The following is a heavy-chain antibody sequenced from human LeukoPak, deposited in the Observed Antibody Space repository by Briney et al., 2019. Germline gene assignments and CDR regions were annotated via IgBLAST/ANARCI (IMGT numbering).Heavy chain of an antibody. CDR1: GFSFSSDG. CDR2: IRYDGSIK. V-gene: IGHV3-30*02. J-gene: IGHJ4*02. Sequence: GGSLRLSCAASGFSFSSDGMHWVRQAPGKGLEWVTFIRYDGSIKYYADSVKGRFTISRDNSKNTLYLQMNSLRTEDTAVYYCAKDSSGSSWYWDYWGQGTLVTVSS. CDR3: AKDSSGSSWYWDY. D-gene: IGHD6-13*01.